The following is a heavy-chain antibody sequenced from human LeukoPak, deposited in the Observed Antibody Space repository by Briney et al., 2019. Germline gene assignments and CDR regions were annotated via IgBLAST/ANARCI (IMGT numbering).Heavy chain of an antibody. CDR3: AREGIAAALGAFDI. CDR2: INAGNGNT. CDR1: GYTFTSYA. D-gene: IGHD6-13*01. Sequence: ASVKVSCKASGYTFTSYAMHWVRQAPGQRLEWMGWINAGNGNTKYSQKFQGRVTITRDTSASTAYMELSSLRSEDAAVYYCAREGIAAALGAFDIWGQGTMVTVSS. V-gene: IGHV1-3*01. J-gene: IGHJ3*02.